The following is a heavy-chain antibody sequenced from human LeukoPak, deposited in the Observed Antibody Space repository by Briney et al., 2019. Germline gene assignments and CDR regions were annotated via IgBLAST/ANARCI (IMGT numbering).Heavy chain of an antibody. CDR1: GFTFSSYS. CDR2: ISSSSSTI. Sequence: GGSLRLSCAASGFTFSSYSMNWVRQAPGKGLEWVSYISSSSSTIYYADSVKGRFTISRYNAKNSLYLQMNSLRAEDTAVYYCARDNLDCSGGSCYDWFDPWGQGTLVTVSS. J-gene: IGHJ5*02. CDR3: ARDNLDCSGGSCYDWFDP. V-gene: IGHV3-48*04. D-gene: IGHD2-15*01.